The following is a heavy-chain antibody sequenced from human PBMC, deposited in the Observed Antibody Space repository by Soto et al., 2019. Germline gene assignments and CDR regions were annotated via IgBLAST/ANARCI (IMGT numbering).Heavy chain of an antibody. CDR3: ARSDYGSGLPDT. V-gene: IGHV4-31*03. J-gene: IGHJ5*02. D-gene: IGHD3-10*01. CDR2: IFYSGST. CDR1: GDSINSDRYY. Sequence: QVQLQESGPGLVKPSQTLSLTCTVSGDSINSDRYYWTWIRQHPGKHLEWIGYIFYSGSTYYNPSLRSRITIPVDTPKHHLSLKLNSVPGADTALYYCARSDYGSGLPDTWGQGTLVTVTS.